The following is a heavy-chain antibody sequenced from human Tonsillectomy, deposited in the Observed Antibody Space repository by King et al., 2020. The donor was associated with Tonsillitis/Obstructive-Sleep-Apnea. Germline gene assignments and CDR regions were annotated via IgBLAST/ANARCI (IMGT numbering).Heavy chain of an antibody. V-gene: IGHV3-21*01. D-gene: IGHD4-23*01. J-gene: IGHJ2*01. CDR1: GFTFSSHN. Sequence: VQLVESGGGLVKPGGSLRLSCAASGFTFSSHNMNWVRQAPGKGLEWVSSITRSSNYQYYADSVKGRFTISRDNAKNLLYLQMTSLRSEDTAVYYCARDLRPVVTPVAYFDLWGRGTLVTVSA. CDR2: ITRSSNYQ. CDR3: ARDLRPVVTPVAYFDL.